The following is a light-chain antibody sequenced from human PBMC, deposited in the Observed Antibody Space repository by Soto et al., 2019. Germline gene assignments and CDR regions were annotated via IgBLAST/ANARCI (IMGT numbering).Light chain of an antibody. CDR3: QQRSNWPPSIT. V-gene: IGKV3-11*01. CDR1: QSVSSY. CDR2: DAS. J-gene: IGKJ5*01. Sequence: EIVLTQSPATLSLSPGERATLSCRASQSVSSYLAWYQQKPGQAPRLLIYDASNRATGSPARFSGSGAGTDFTLTISSLEPEDFAVYYCQQRSNWPPSITFGQGTRLEMK.